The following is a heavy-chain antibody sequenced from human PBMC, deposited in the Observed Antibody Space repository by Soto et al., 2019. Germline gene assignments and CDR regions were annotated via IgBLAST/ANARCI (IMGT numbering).Heavy chain of an antibody. V-gene: IGHV4-4*02. CDR2: IYHSGST. CDR1: GGSISSSHW. D-gene: IGHD3-16*01. CDR3: ASSGGGEDY. Sequence: QVQLQESGPGLVKPSGTLSLSCAVSGGSISSSHWWTWVRQPPGKGLEWIGEIYHSGSTNYNPSPKSRVTISVDPSRNHFSLNLSFVTAADSAVYYCASSGGGEDYWGQGILVTVSS. J-gene: IGHJ4*02.